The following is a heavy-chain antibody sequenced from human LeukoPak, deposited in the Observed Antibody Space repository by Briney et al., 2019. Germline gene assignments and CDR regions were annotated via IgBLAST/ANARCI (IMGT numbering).Heavy chain of an antibody. V-gene: IGHV3-11*04. J-gene: IGHJ3*02. CDR3: ASDLVRYPTGWSAFDI. CDR1: GFTFSDYY. Sequence: GGSLRLSCAGSGFTFSDYYMNCIRQSPGKGLEGVSYISSTGNSIHYADSVNGRFTISRDNAKTSVYLQMHRLGGEDTDVYYCASDLVRYPTGWSAFDIWGQGTVVTVSS. CDR2: ISSTGNSI. D-gene: IGHD3-16*02.